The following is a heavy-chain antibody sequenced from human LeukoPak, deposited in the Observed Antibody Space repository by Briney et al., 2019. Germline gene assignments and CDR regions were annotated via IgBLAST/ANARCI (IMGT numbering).Heavy chain of an antibody. Sequence: GGSLRLSCAASGFTFSSYSMNWVRQAPGKGLEWVSSISSSSSYIYYADSVKGRFTISRDNAKNSLYLQMNSLRAEDTAVYYCTTNFSSGWYEEYFQHWGQGTLVTVSS. CDR2: ISSSSSYI. CDR3: TTNFSSGWYEEYFQH. CDR1: GFTFSSYS. J-gene: IGHJ1*01. V-gene: IGHV3-21*03. D-gene: IGHD6-19*01.